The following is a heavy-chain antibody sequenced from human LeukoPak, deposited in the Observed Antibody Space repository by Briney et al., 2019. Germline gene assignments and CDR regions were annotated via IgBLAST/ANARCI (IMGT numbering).Heavy chain of an antibody. CDR2: ISYDGSNK. V-gene: IGHV3-30*18. Sequence: GGSLRLSCAASGFTFSSYGMHWVRQAPGKGLEWVAVISYDGSNKYYADSVKGRFTISRDNSKNTLYLQMNSLRAEDTAVYYCAKFGSVGSGIDYFDYWGQGTLVTVSS. CDR3: AKFGSVGSGIDYFDY. CDR1: GFTFSSYG. J-gene: IGHJ4*02. D-gene: IGHD3-10*01.